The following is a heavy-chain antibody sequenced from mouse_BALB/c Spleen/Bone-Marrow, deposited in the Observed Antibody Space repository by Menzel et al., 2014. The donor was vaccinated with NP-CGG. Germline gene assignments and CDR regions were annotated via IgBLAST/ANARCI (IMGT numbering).Heavy chain of an antibody. CDR1: GCTFSNYG. CDR3: AKNQEAFDY. Sequence: EVQLVESGGGLVRPGGSLKLSCAASGCTFSNYGMSWVRQTPDKRLELVATINSNGGITYYPDSVKGRFTISRDNAKNTLYLQMSSLKSEDTAMYYCAKNQEAFDYWGQGTTLTVSS. CDR2: INSNGGIT. D-gene: IGHD3-2*02. V-gene: IGHV5-6-3*01. J-gene: IGHJ2*01.